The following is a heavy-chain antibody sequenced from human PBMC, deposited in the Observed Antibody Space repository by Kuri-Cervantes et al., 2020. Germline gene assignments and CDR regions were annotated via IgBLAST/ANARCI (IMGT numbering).Heavy chain of an antibody. CDR2: IYGGDNT. CDR3: ARGPRKWYYFEY. CDR1: GITVSSNY. D-gene: IGHD2-15*01. Sequence: GESLQISCAASGITVSSNYMNWVRQAPGKGLEWVSVIYGGDNTYYADSVKGRFTISRDNSKNMVYLQMNSLRGEDTAVYYCARGPRKWYYFEYWGRGTLVTVSS. J-gene: IGHJ4*02. V-gene: IGHV3-53*01.